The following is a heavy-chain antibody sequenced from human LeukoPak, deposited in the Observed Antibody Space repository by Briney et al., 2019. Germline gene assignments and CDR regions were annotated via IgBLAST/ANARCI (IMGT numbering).Heavy chain of an antibody. CDR1: GGSISSSSYY. D-gene: IGHD2-15*01. V-gene: IGHV4-39*07. J-gene: IGHJ4*02. CDR3: AREGLDCSGGSCYYFDY. CDR2: IYYSGST. Sequence: PSETLSLTCTVSGGSISSSSYYWGWIRQPPGKGLEWIGSIYYSGSTYYNPSLKSRVTISVDTSKNQFSLMLSSVTAADTAVYYCAREGLDCSGGSCYYFDYWGQGTLVTVSS.